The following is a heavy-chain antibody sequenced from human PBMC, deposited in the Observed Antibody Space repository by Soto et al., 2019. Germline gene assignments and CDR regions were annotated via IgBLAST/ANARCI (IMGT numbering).Heavy chain of an antibody. Sequence: GESLKISCRGSGYIFNGYWIGWVRQMPGKGLEWMGVIYPGDSETIYSPSFRGQVIISADKSISTAYLQWSSLKASDTGMYYCATREGTGWGYWGQGTLVTVSS. V-gene: IGHV5-51*01. J-gene: IGHJ4*02. D-gene: IGHD6-19*01. CDR2: IYPGDSET. CDR1: GYIFNGYW. CDR3: ATREGTGWGY.